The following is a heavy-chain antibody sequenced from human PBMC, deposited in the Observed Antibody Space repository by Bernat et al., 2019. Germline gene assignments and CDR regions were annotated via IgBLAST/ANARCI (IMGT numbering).Heavy chain of an antibody. D-gene: IGHD4-17*01. CDR2: INPNSGDT. CDR1: AYSFTGYY. V-gene: IGHV1-2*02. CDR3: ASSASGDYERAFEV. J-gene: IGHJ3*01. Sequence: QVQLVQSGAEVKKPGASAKVSCKASAYSFTGYYMHLVRQAPGQGLEWIGWINPNSGDTNYAQKLQSRGSMTRERTIRTANMVRNRLRSDDTAVYYGASSASGDYERAFEVWGRGKMVTVSS.